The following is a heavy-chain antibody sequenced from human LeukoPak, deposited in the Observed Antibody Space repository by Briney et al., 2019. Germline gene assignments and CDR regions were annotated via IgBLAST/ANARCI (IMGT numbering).Heavy chain of an antibody. J-gene: IGHJ6*03. CDR3: ARERELLHFYYYYYYMDV. CDR2: IYTSGST. D-gene: IGHD1-26*01. CDR1: GGSISSYY. Sequence: PSETLSLTCTVSGGSISSYYWSWIRQPAGKGLEWIGRIYTSGSTNYNPSLKSRVTMSVDTSKNQFSLKLSSVTAADTAVYYCARERELLHFYYYYYYMDVWGKGTTVTISS. V-gene: IGHV4-4*07.